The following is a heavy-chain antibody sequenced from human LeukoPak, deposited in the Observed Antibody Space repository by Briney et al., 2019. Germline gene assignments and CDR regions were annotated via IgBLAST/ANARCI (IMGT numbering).Heavy chain of an antibody. CDR2: ISSSGSTI. D-gene: IGHD3-10*01. V-gene: IGHV3-48*04. Sequence: GGSLRLSCAASGFTFSSYSMNWVRQAPGKGLEWVSYISSSGSTIYYADSVKGRFTISRDNAKNSLYLQMNSLRAEDTAVYYCARWVYGSGSYFYWGQGTLVTVSS. J-gene: IGHJ4*02. CDR3: ARWVYGSGSYFY. CDR1: GFTFSSYS.